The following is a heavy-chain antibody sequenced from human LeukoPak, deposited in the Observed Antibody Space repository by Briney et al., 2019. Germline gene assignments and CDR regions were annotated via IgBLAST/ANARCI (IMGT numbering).Heavy chain of an antibody. Sequence: GESLKISCKGSGYSFTSYWIGWVRQMPGKGLEWMGIIYPGDSDTRYSPSLQGQVTLSVDKSINTAYLQWSSLKVSDTAMYYCARQVTAASDSWGQGTLVTVSS. D-gene: IGHD6-13*01. V-gene: IGHV5-51*01. CDR3: ARQVTAASDS. J-gene: IGHJ4*02. CDR2: IYPGDSDT. CDR1: GYSFTSYW.